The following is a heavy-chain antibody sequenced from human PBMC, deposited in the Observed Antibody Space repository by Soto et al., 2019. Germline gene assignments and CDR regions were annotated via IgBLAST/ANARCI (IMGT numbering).Heavy chain of an antibody. CDR2: IYYSGST. CDR3: AREGTTVDSYYYYGMDV. Sequence: QVQLQESGPGLVKPSETLSLTCTVSGGSISSYYWSWIRRPPGKGLEWIGNIYYSGSTNYNPSLKSRVTISADTSKNQFSLKLSSVTAADTAVYYCAREGTTVDSYYYYGMDVWGQGTTVTVSS. CDR1: GGSISSYY. V-gene: IGHV4-59*01. D-gene: IGHD1-1*01. J-gene: IGHJ6*02.